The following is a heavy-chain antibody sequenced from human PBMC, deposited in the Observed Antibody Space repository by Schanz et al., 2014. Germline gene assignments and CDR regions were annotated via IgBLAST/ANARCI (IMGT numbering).Heavy chain of an antibody. V-gene: IGHV1-69*02. J-gene: IGHJ6*02. CDR3: TTQQLGSHYLYGMDV. CDR2: IIPILGIA. D-gene: IGHD6-13*01. Sequence: QVQLVQSGAEVKKPGSSMKVSCKASGGTFNSYTINWVRQAPGQGLEWMGRIIPILGIANYAQKFQGRVTITADRSTSTAYMELSSLRSEDTAVYYCTTQQLGSHYLYGMDVWGQGTTVTVSS. CDR1: GGTFNSYT.